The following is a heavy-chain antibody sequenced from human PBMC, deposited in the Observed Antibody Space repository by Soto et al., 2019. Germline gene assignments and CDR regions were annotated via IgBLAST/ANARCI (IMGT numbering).Heavy chain of an antibody. CDR1: GGSISSYY. Sequence: QLQLQESGPGLVKPSETLSLTCTVSGGSISSYYWGWIRQPPGKGLEWIGTIYYSGSTYYKPSLHSRVTISVDTSKNQFSLKLSSVTAADTAVYYCARHNQYNWFDPWGQGTLVSVSS. J-gene: IGHJ5*02. V-gene: IGHV4-39*01. CDR3: ARHNQYNWFDP. D-gene: IGHD2-2*01. CDR2: IYYSGST.